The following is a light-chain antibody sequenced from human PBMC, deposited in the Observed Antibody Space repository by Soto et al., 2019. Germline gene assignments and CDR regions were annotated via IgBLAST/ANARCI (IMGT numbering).Light chain of an antibody. J-gene: IGLJ2*01. V-gene: IGLV3-21*02. CDR2: DDS. CDR3: SSYTSSNTLI. Sequence: SYELTQPPSVSVAPGQTASITCGGDNIVSRSVHWYQQKPGQAPVVVVNDDSDRPSGIPERFSGSNSGNTASLTISGLQAEDEADYYCSSYTSSNTLIFGGGTKLTVL. CDR1: NIVSRS.